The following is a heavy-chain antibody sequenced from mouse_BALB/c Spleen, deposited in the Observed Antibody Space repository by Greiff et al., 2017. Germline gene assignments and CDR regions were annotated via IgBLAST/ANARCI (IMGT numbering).Heavy chain of an antibody. D-gene: IGHD4-1*01. CDR1: GFTFSSYT. CDR3: ARHWDGGAWFAY. J-gene: IGHJ3*01. CDR2: ISNGGGST. V-gene: IGHV5-12-2*01. Sequence: EVQLVESGGGLVQPGGSLKLSCAASGFTFSSYTMSWVRQTPEKRLEWVAYISNGGGSTYYPDAVKGRFTISRDNAKNTLYLQMSSLKSEDTAMYYCARHWDGGAWFAYWGQGTLVTVSA.